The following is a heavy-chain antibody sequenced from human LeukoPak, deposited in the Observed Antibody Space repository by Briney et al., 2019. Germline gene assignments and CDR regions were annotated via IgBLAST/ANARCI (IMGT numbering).Heavy chain of an antibody. CDR1: GFTFSAYW. CDR3: AKGEYHQDGIGENRFDN. D-gene: IGHD5-24*01. V-gene: IGHV3-7*01. Sequence: GGSLRLSCAASGFTFSAYWMTWVRQAPGKGLAWVANIIEGGDVKYYVDSVKGRFTTSRDNAKNSVFLQMSSLRPEDTAVYYCAKGEYHQDGIGENRFDNWGQGALVTVSS. CDR2: IIEGGDVK. J-gene: IGHJ4*02.